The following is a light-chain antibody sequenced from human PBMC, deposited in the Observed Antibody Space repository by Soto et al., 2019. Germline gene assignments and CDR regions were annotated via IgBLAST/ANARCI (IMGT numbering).Light chain of an antibody. CDR3: CSYAGDLAL. CDR1: SSDVGGYDF. J-gene: IGLJ2*01. V-gene: IGLV2-11*01. Sequence: QSVLPQPRSVSGSPGQSVTISCTGTSSDVGGYDFVSWYQQHPGKAPKLMISDVSKRPSGVPDRFSGSKSGNTASLTISGLQAEDEADYYCCSYAGDLALFGGGTKLTVL. CDR2: DVS.